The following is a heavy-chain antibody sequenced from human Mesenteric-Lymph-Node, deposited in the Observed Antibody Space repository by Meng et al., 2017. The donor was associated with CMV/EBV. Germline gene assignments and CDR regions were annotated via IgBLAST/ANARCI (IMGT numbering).Heavy chain of an antibody. CDR1: GFTFGDYA. J-gene: IGHJ6*02. CDR3: TRDSSHDSSSSLDYYYGMDV. CDR2: IRSKAYGGTT. Sequence: GGSLRLSCTASGFTFGDYAMSWVRQAPGKGLEWAGFIRSKAYGGTTEYAASVKGRFTISRDDSKSIAYLQMNSLKTEDTAVYYCTRDSSHDSSSSLDYYYGMDVWGQGTTVTVSS. V-gene: IGHV3-49*04. D-gene: IGHD6-6*01.